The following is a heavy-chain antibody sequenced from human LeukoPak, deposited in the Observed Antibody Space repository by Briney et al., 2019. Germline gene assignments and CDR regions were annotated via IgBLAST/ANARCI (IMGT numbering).Heavy chain of an antibody. D-gene: IGHD6-6*01. CDR2: IRYDGSNK. CDR3: AKDPTPSSSAPPR. CDR1: GFTFSSYG. V-gene: IGHV3-30*02. J-gene: IGHJ4*02. Sequence: GGSLRLSCAASGFTFSSYGMNSVRQVPGKGLEWVAFIRYDGSNKYYADSVKGRFTISRDNSKNTLYLQMNSLRAEDTAVYYCAKDPTPSSSAPPRGGQGTLVTVSS.